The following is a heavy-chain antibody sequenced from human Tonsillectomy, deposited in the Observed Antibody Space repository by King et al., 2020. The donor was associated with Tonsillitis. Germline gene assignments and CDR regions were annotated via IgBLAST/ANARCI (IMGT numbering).Heavy chain of an antibody. Sequence: TCATSGFTLSNSDMNWVRQAPGKGLEWVSSISSSSTYIYYADSVKGRFTISRDNAKNSLYLQMNSLRAVDTAVYYFARDKGADYCDSGRGACDVWGQGTMVTVSS. J-gene: IGHJ3*01. CDR2: ISSSSTYI. CDR3: ARDKGADYCDSGRGACDV. D-gene: IGHD3-22*01. V-gene: IGHV3-21*03. CDR1: GFTLSNSD.